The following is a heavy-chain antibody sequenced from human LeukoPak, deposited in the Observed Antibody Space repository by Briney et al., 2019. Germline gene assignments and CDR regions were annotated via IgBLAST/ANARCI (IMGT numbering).Heavy chain of an antibody. CDR1: GFTFSSYW. J-gene: IGHJ4*02. V-gene: IGHV3-23*01. CDR2: IFPSGGEI. Sequence: GGSLRLSCAASGFTFSSYWMSWVRQAPGKGLEWVSSIFPSGGEIHYADSVRGRFTIPRDNSKSTLSLQMNSLRAEDTAIYYCATYRQVLLPFESWGQGTLVTVSS. CDR3: ATYRQVLLPFES. D-gene: IGHD2-8*02.